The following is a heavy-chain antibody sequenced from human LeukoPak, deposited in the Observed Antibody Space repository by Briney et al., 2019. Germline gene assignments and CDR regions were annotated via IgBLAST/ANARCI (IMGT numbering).Heavy chain of an antibody. CDR3: ARERSVGATVYFDY. V-gene: IGHV4-31*03. D-gene: IGHD1-26*01. J-gene: IGHJ4*02. CDR1: GGSISSGGYY. CDR2: IYYSGGT. Sequence: SETLSLTCTVSGGSISSGGYYWSWIRQHPGKGLEWIGYIYYSGGTYYNPSLKSRVTISVDTSKNQFSLKLSSVTAADTAVYYCARERSVGATVYFDYWGQGTLVTVSS.